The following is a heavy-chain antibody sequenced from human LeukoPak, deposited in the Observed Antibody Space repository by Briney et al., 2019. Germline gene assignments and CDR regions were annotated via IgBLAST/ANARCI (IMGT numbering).Heavy chain of an antibody. V-gene: IGHV3-11*01. CDR3: ARDKRDIKANWFDH. CDR2: ISSSGSTI. D-gene: IGHD3-9*01. CDR1: GFTFSDYY. J-gene: IGHJ5*02. Sequence: GGSLRLSCAASGFTFSDYYMSWIRQAPGKGLEWVSYISSSGSTIYYADSVKGRFTISRDNAKNSLYLQMNSLRAEDTAVYYCARDKRDIKANWFDHWGQGTLVTVSS.